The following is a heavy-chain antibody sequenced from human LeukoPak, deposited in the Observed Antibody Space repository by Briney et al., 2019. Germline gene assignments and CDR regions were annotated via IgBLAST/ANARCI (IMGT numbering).Heavy chain of an antibody. CDR2: LYSDGNT. CDR1: GFTVITND. V-gene: IGHV3-53*05. D-gene: IGHD3-22*01. J-gene: IGHJ6*03. Sequence: PGVSLRLSCAASGFTVITNDMTWVRQAPGKGLEWVSVLYSDGNTRYADSVKGRFTISRDNSKNTLYLQMNSLRAEDTAVYYCAGITMIVVVARSYMDVWGKGTTVTVSS. CDR3: AGITMIVVVARSYMDV.